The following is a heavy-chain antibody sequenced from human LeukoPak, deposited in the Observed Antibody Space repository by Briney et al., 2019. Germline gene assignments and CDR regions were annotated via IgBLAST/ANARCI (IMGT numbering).Heavy chain of an antibody. Sequence: ASVKVSCKASGYTFASYGISWVRQAPGQGLEWMGWISAYNGDTNYAQKLHGRVTMTTDTSTSTAYMELRSLRSDDTAVYYCARVTNVLRFLEWSHRDYYYYYMDVWGKGTTVTVSS. V-gene: IGHV1-18*01. D-gene: IGHD3-3*01. J-gene: IGHJ6*03. CDR1: GYTFASYG. CDR3: ARVTNVLRFLEWSHRDYYYYYMDV. CDR2: ISAYNGDT.